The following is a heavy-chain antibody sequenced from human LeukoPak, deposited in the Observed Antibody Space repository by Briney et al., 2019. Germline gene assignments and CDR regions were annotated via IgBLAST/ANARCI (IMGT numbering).Heavy chain of an antibody. CDR1: GGSISSYY. J-gene: IGHJ5*02. D-gene: IGHD2-2*01. V-gene: IGHV4-59*01. CDR3: ARGPAVGYNWFDP. CDR2: IYYSGST. Sequence: PSEXXSLTCTVSGGSISSYYWSWLRQPPGKGLEWIGYIYYSGSTNYNPSLTSRGTISVDTYKKQCSLKLSSVTAADTAVYYCARGPAVGYNWFDPWGQGTLVTVSS.